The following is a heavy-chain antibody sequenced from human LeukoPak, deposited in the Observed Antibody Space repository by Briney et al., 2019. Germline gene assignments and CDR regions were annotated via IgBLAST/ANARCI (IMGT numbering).Heavy chain of an antibody. CDR3: ARALVVAFFWFDP. D-gene: IGHD2-15*01. CDR2: IYHSGST. Sequence: PSETLSLTCTVSGGSISSGSYYWSWIRQPPGKGLEWIGSIYHSGSTYYNPSLKSRVTISVDTSKNQFSLKLSSVTAADTAVYYCARALVVAFFWFDPWGQGTLVTVSS. V-gene: IGHV4-39*07. J-gene: IGHJ5*02. CDR1: GGSISSGSYY.